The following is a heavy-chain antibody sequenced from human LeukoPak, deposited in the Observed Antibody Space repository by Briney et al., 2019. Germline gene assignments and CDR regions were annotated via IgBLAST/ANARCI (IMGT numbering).Heavy chain of an antibody. D-gene: IGHD2-8*02. CDR2: MNPNSGDT. CDR3: VRVRGVIGP. CDR1: GYTFSNYD. Sequence: ASVKVSCTASGYTFSNYDINWVRQAPGQGLEWMGWMNPNSGDTGYAQKFQGRVTMTRNTSLRTAYMELSSLRSEDTAFYYCVRVRGVIGPWGQGSLVVVSS. V-gene: IGHV1-8*01. J-gene: IGHJ5*02.